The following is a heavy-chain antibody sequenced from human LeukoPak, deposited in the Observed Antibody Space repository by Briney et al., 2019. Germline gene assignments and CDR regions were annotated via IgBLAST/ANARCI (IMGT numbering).Heavy chain of an antibody. CDR2: IYHSGST. J-gene: IGHJ4*02. D-gene: IGHD4-11*01. CDR1: GGSISSSNW. V-gene: IGHV4-4*02. CDR3: ARDPNYRRFDY. Sequence: PSETLSLTCAVSGGSISSSNWWSWVRQAPGKGLEWIGEIYHSGSTTYNPSLKSRVTISVDKSKNQFSLKLNSATAADTAVYYCARDPNYRRFDYWGQGTLVTVSS.